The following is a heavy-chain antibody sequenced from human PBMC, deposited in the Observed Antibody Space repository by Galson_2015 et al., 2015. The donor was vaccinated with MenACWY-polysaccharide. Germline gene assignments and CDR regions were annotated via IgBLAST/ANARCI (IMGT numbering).Heavy chain of an antibody. D-gene: IGHD2-2*01. J-gene: IGHJ4*02. CDR3: ARGYCSSNECYTHYGLDY. Sequence: SLRLSCAASGFTFDNYNMNWVRQAPGKGLEWVSSISSLANYLYYGDSVKGRFIISRDNAKNSLFLQMNGLTGEDTAVYYCARGYCSSNECYTHYGLDYWGQGALATVSS. CDR1: GFTFDNYN. V-gene: IGHV3-21*01. CDR2: ISSLANYL.